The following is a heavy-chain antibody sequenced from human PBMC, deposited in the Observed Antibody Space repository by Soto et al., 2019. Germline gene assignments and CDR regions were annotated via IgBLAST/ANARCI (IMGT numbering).Heavy chain of an antibody. V-gene: IGHV4-39*01. CDR3: ARQYCSGGSCYYYYYMDV. D-gene: IGHD2-15*01. CDR2: IYYSGGT. Sequence: SETLSLTCTVAGGSMISSSCYWGWINQPPGKGLEYIGSIYYSGGTYYNPSLKSRVTISVDTSKNQFSLRLSSVTAADTAVYYCARQYCSGGSCYYYYYMDVWGKGTTVTVSS. J-gene: IGHJ6*03. CDR1: GGSMISSSCY.